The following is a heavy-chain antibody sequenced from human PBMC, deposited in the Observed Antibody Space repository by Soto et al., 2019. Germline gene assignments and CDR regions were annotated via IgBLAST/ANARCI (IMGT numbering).Heavy chain of an antibody. CDR3: ARESFDLTGYVDY. V-gene: IGHV4-34*01. Sequence: SETLSLTCAVYGGSFSGYYWTWIRQPPGTGLEWIGEINHSGSTNYNPSLKSRVTISVDTSKNQFSLKLTSVTAADTAVYYCARESFDLTGYVDYWGHGTLVTVSS. CDR2: INHSGST. J-gene: IGHJ4*01. D-gene: IGHD3-9*01. CDR1: GGSFSGYY.